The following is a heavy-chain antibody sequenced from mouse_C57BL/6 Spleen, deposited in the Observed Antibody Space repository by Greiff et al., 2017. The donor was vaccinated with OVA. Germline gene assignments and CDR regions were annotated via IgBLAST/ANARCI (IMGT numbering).Heavy chain of an antibody. CDR2: IYPGSGNT. J-gene: IGHJ4*01. Sequence: VHLVESGAELVRPGASVKLSCKASGYTFTDYYINWVKQRPGQGLEWIARIYPGSGNTYYNEKFKGKATLTAEKSSSTAYMQLSSLTSEDSAVYFCARLGGYPYYYAMDYWGQGTSVTVSS. D-gene: IGHD2-2*01. CDR1: GYTFTDYY. CDR3: ARLGGYPYYYAMDY. V-gene: IGHV1-76*01.